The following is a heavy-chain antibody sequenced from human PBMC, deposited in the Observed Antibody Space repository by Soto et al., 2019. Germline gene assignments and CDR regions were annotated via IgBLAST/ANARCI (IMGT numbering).Heavy chain of an antibody. Sequence: EVQLLQSGGGLVQPGGSLTLSCAASGFTFSDYTMSWVRQAPGKVLESISTILADYKTYYTDSVRGRFTISRDNSKNTXYLXXXSXXXXDTXXXXXXXXTXGYFAYWGQGALVTVSS. V-gene: IGHV3-23*01. CDR1: GFTFSDYT. J-gene: IGHJ4*02. CDR2: ILADYKT. CDR3: XXXTXGYFAY.